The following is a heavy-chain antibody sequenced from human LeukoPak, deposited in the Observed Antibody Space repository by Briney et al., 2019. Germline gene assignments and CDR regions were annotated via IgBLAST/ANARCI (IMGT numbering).Heavy chain of an antibody. CDR1: GGSITSSSHY. D-gene: IGHD3-9*01. CDR3: ARDGGYYDILTGYPYFDY. J-gene: IGHJ4*02. Sequence: PSETLSLTCTVSGGSITSSSHYWGWIRQPPGKGLEWIGTISYSGGTYYNPSLKSRVTLSVNTSKNQFSLKLNSVTAADTALYYCARDGGYYDILTGYPYFDYWGQGTLVTVSS. V-gene: IGHV4-39*02. CDR2: ISYSGGT.